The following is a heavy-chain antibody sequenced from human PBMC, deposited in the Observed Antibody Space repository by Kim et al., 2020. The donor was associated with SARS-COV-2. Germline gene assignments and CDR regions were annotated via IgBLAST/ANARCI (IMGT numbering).Heavy chain of an antibody. V-gene: IGHV3-23*01. CDR1: GFTFSSYA. CDR3: AKASGSYYFYYYYGMDV. Sequence: GGSLRLSCAASGFTFSSYAMSWVRQAPGKGLEWVSAISGSGGSTYYADSVKGRFTISRDNSKNTLYLQMNSLRAEDTAVYYCAKASGSYYFYYYYGMDVWGQGTTVTVSS. D-gene: IGHD1-26*01. CDR2: ISGSGGST. J-gene: IGHJ6*02.